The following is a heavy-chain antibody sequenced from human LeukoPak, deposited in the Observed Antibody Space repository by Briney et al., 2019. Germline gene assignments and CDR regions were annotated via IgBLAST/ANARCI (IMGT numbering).Heavy chain of an antibody. CDR1: GFTVSSNY. CDR3: ARDPPRYGSGSCYKGNDY. CDR2: IYSGGST. V-gene: IGHV3-53*01. Sequence: AGGSLRLSCAASGFTVSSNYMSWVRQAPGKGLEWVSVIYSGGSTYYADSVKGRFTISRDNSKNTLYLQMNSLRAEDTAVYYCARDPPRYGSGSCYKGNDYWGQGTLVTVSS. D-gene: IGHD3-10*01. J-gene: IGHJ4*02.